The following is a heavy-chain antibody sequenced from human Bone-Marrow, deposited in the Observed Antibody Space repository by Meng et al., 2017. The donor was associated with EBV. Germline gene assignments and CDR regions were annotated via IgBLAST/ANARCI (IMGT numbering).Heavy chain of an antibody. V-gene: IGHV3-74*02. D-gene: IGHD2/OR15-2a*01. Sequence: VQVGRSGVGVGRPGRSRRRCCVAAGFSFSRCWMHWVRQAPGKGLVWVSRTNEDGRITNYADSVKGRFTISRDNTKNRLYLQMVSLRAEDTALYFCSRVLAGSDDVWGQGTLVTVSS. CDR3: SRVLAGSDDV. CDR2: TNEDGRIT. J-gene: IGHJ4*02. CDR1: GFSFSRCW.